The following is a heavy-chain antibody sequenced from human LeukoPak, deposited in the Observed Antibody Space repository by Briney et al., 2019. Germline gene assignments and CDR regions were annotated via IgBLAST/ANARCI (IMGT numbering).Heavy chain of an antibody. CDR3: ARDRVAEGAYFDY. V-gene: IGHV3-21*01. Sequence: GGPLRLSCAASGFTFSSDSMNWVRQAPGKGLEWISSISSSSSYIHYADSVKGRFTISRDNAKNSMYLQMNSLRAEDTAVYYCARDRVAEGAYFDYWGQGTLVTVSS. CDR2: ISSSSSYI. CDR1: GFTFSSDS. J-gene: IGHJ4*02. D-gene: IGHD6-13*01.